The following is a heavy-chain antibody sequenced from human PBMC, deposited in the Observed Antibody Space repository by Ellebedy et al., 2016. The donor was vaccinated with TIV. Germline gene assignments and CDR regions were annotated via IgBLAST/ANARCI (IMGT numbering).Heavy chain of an antibody. D-gene: IGHD3-10*01. J-gene: IGHJ1*01. V-gene: IGHV4-59*08. CDR2: IYYSGST. CDR3: AYGAYFQH. Sequence: SETLSLXXNVPGGSISTYYWSWIRQPPGKGLEWIGYIYYSGSTNYNPSLKSRVTISVDTSKNQFSLKLSSVTAADTAVYYCAYGAYFQHWGQGTLVTVSS. CDR1: GGSISTYY.